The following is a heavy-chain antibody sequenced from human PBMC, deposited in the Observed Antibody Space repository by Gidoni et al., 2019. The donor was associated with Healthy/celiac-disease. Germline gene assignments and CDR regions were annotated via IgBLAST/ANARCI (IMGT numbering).Heavy chain of an antibody. CDR1: GGSISSSSYY. CDR2: IDYSGRT. Sequence: QLQLQESGPGLVKPSETLSLTRTVSGGSISSSSYYWGWSRQPPGEGLGWIGSIDYSGRTYYHPSLESRVTLSVDTSKNQFSLKLSSVTAADTAVYYCARLTYYYDSSGYYSSYWGQGTLVTVSS. J-gene: IGHJ4*02. CDR3: ARLTYYYDSSGYYSSY. V-gene: IGHV4-39*01. D-gene: IGHD3-22*01.